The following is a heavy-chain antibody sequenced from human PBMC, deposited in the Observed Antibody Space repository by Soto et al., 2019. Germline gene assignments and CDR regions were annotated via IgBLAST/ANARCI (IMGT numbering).Heavy chain of an antibody. J-gene: IGHJ3*01. CDR3: ARHDYSDRAFDL. CDR1: GGSVGSGAYY. Sequence: ASETLSLTCIVSGGSVGSGAYYWSWIRQPPGNALEWIGYIQYSGDTNYNSSLKSRVTISVAMSRNRFSLKLTSVTAADTAFYYCARHDYSDRAFDLWGQGTMVTVSS. D-gene: IGHD3-22*01. CDR2: IQYSGDT. V-gene: IGHV4-61*08.